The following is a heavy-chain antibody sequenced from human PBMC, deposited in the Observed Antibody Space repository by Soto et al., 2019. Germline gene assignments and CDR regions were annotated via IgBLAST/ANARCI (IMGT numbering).Heavy chain of an antibody. D-gene: IGHD6-19*01. J-gene: IGHJ4*02. CDR3: ARGGVAGFDY. CDR1: GGTFSSYS. V-gene: IGHV1-69*02. Sequence: QVQLVQSGAEVKKPGSSVKVSCKASGGTFSSYSISWVRQAPGQGLEWMGRIIPILGIANYAQKFQGRVPITADKSTSTASMELSSLRAEDTAVYHCARGGVAGFDYWGQGTLVTVSS. CDR2: IIPILGIA.